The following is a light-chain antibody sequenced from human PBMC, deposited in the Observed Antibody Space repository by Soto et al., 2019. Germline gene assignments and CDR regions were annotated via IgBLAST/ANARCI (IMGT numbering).Light chain of an antibody. CDR2: LNSDGSH. CDR3: QTWGTGIQV. CDR1: SGHSNYA. V-gene: IGLV4-69*01. Sequence: QLVLTQSPSASASLGASVKLTCTLSSGHSNYAIAWHQQQPEKGPRYLMNLNSDGSHSKGDGIPDRFSGSSSGAERYLIISSLQSEDEADYYCQTWGTGIQVFGGGTKLTVL. J-gene: IGLJ2*01.